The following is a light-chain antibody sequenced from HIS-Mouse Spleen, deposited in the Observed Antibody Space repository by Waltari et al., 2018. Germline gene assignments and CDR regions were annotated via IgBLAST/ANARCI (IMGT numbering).Light chain of an antibody. CDR1: SRDVGGYNY. CDR3: SSYTSSSTRV. Sequence: QSALTQPASVSGSPGQSITIYCTGTSRDVGGYNYVSCYQQHPGKDPKLMSYDVSLRPSGVSNLFSGSKSGTAAPLTISGLQAEDEADYSCSSYTSSSTRVFGGGTKLTVL. V-gene: IGLV2-14*03. J-gene: IGLJ3*02. CDR2: DVS.